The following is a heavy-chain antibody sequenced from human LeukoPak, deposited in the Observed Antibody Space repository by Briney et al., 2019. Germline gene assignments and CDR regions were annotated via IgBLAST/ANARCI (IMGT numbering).Heavy chain of an antibody. CDR3: ARDVDGHNYGLIDF. D-gene: IGHD5-24*01. V-gene: IGHV1-18*01. CDR1: GYSFSSYG. J-gene: IGHJ4*02. CDR2: ISARNGNR. Sequence: ASVKVSCKTSGYSFSSYGFSWVRQAPGQGLEWMAWISARNGNRNFAQKFQDRVLLTTDTSTNTAYMELRSLKSDDTAVYYCARDVDGHNYGLIDFWGQGTLVSVSS.